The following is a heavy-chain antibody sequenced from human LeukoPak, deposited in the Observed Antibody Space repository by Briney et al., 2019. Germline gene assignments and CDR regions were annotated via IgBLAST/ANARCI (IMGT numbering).Heavy chain of an antibody. Sequence: PGGSLRLSCAASGFTFSRYWMSWVSQAPGKGVEGVANIKQDGREKYYVDSVKGRFNISRDNAKTSLYLQMNSLRAEDTAVCYCAWTYCSVSLYYWGQGTLVTVSS. CDR1: GFTFSRYW. V-gene: IGHV3-7*03. CDR2: IKQDGREK. D-gene: IGHD3-10*01. J-gene: IGHJ4*02. CDR3: AWTYCSVSLYY.